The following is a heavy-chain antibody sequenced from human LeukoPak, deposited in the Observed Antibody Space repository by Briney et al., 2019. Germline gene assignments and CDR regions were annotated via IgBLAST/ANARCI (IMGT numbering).Heavy chain of an antibody. Sequence: SETLSLTCAVYGGSFSGYYRSWIRQPPGEGLEWIGEINHSGSTNYNPSLKSRVTISVDTSKNQFSLKLSSVTAADTAVYYCARSPTVTTWIDYWGQGTLVTVSS. CDR1: GGSFSGYY. J-gene: IGHJ4*02. V-gene: IGHV4-34*01. CDR2: INHSGST. CDR3: ARSPTVTTWIDY. D-gene: IGHD4-17*01.